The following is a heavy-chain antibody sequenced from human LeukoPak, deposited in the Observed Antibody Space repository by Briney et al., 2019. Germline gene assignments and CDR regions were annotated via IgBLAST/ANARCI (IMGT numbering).Heavy chain of an antibody. CDR2: IYHSGST. J-gene: IGHJ4*02. V-gene: IGHV4-4*02. CDR1: GGSISSSNW. Sequence: PSGTLSLTCAVSGGSISSSNWWSWVRHPPGKGLEWIGEIYHSGSTNYNPSLKSRVTISVDKSKNQFSLKLSSVTAADTAVYYCARGSEWDLLGSCDYWGQGTLVTVSS. D-gene: IGHD1-26*01. CDR3: ARGSEWDLLGSCDY.